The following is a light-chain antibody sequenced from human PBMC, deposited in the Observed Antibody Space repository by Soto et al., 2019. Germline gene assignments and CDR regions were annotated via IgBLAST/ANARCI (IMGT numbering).Light chain of an antibody. CDR2: AAS. CDR1: QGISSY. CDR3: QHYNSYSEA. Sequence: AIRMTQSPSSLSASTGDRVTITCRASQGISSYLAWYQQKPGKAPKLLIYAASTLQSGVPSRFSGSGSGTDFTLTISCLQSDDFATYYCQHYNSYSEAFGQGTNVDVK. V-gene: IGKV1-8*01. J-gene: IGKJ1*01.